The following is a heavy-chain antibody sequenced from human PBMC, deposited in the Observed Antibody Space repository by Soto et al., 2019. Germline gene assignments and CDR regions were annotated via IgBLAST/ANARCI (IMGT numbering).Heavy chain of an antibody. Sequence: GGSLRLSCAASGFTFSSYGMHWVRQAPGKGLEWVAVISYDGSNKYYADSVKGRFTISRDNSKNTLYLQMNSLRAEDTAVYYCAKGAHWYYYDSSGYYLGRDYFDYWGQGTLVTSPQ. CDR2: ISYDGSNK. CDR1: GFTFSSYG. D-gene: IGHD3-22*01. CDR3: AKGAHWYYYDSSGYYLGRDYFDY. J-gene: IGHJ4*02. V-gene: IGHV3-30*18.